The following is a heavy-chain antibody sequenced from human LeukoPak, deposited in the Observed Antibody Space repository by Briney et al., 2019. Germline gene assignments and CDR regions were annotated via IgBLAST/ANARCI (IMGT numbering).Heavy chain of an antibody. D-gene: IGHD3-3*01. J-gene: IGHJ4*02. CDR3: ARDQYRRAMTGGYYGY. CDR2: INPNSGGT. V-gene: IGHV1-2*06. Sequence: ASVKGSCKASGYTFTGYYMHWVRQAPGQGLEWMGRINPNSGGTNYAQKFQGRVTMTRNTSISTAYMELSRLRSDDTAVYYCARDQYRRAMTGGYYGYWGQGTLVTVSS. CDR1: GYTFTGYY.